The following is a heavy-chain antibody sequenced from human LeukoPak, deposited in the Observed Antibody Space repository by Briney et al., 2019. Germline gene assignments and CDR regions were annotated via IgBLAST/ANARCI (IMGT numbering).Heavy chain of an antibody. D-gene: IGHD2-2*01. Sequence: GGSLRLSCAASGFTFSSYWMHWVRQAPGKGLVWVSRINSDGSSTSYADSVRGWFTISRDNSKNTLYLQMTSLRAEDTAVYYCARKVYHRFDYWGQGTLVTVSS. J-gene: IGHJ4*02. CDR1: GFTFSSYW. CDR3: ARKVYHRFDY. CDR2: INSDGSST. V-gene: IGHV3-74*01.